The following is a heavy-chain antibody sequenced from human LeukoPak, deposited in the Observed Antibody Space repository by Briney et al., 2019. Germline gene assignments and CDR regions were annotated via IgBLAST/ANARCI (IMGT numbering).Heavy chain of an antibody. D-gene: IGHD4-17*01. J-gene: IGHJ4*02. CDR3: ARGDDYGDRNYLDS. V-gene: IGHV3-21*06. Sequence: GGSLRLSCAASGFTFRSYPMTWVRQPPGKGLEWVSSIGGRRTYTYYADSVKGRFTISRDNAENPLDLQMNNLRAEDTAVYYCARGDDYGDRNYLDSWGQGTLVTVSS. CDR1: GFTFRSYP. CDR2: IGGRRTYT.